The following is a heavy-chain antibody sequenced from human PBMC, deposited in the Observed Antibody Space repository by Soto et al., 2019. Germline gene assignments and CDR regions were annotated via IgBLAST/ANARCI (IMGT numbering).Heavy chain of an antibody. D-gene: IGHD2-15*01. V-gene: IGHV3-23*01. Sequence: GGSLRLSCAASGFTFSSYAMSWVRQAPGKGLEWVSAISGSGGSTYYADSVKGRFTISRDNSKNTLYLQMNSLRAEDTAVYYCAKDQDIVVVVAAAGGVDVWGQGTTVTVSS. CDR2: ISGSGGST. CDR1: GFTFSSYA. CDR3: AKDQDIVVVVAAAGGVDV. J-gene: IGHJ6*02.